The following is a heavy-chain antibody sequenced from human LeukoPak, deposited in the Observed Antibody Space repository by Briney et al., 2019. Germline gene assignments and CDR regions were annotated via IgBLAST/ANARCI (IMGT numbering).Heavy chain of an antibody. CDR2: IYYSGST. CDR3: ARHGGYYSGWGLFDY. J-gene: IGHJ4*02. D-gene: IGHD6-19*01. CDR1: GGSISSSSYY. Sequence: KPSETLSLTCIVSGGSISSSSYYWGWIRQPPGKGLEWIGSIYYSGSTYYSPSLKSRVTISVDTSKNQFSLKLSSVTAADTAVYYCARHGGYYSGWGLFDYWRQGALVTVST. V-gene: IGHV4-39*01.